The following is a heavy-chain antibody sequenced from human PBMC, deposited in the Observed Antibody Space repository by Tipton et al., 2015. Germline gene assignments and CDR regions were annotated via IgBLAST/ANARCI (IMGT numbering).Heavy chain of an antibody. CDR2: ISYDGSNK. V-gene: IGHV3-30*18. CDR1: GFTFSNYG. D-gene: IGHD2-2*01. CDR3: AKSDIVVVPAAAFDY. J-gene: IGHJ4*02. Sequence: SLRLSCAASGFTFSNYGMHWVRQAPGKGLEWVAVISYDGSNKYYADSVKGRFTISRDNSKNTLYLQMNSLRAEDTAVYYCAKSDIVVVPAAAFDYWGQGTLVTVSS.